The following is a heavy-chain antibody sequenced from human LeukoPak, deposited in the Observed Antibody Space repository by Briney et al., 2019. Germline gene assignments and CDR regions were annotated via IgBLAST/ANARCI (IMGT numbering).Heavy chain of an antibody. CDR1: VYTFTNYG. D-gene: IGHD6-13*01. CDR3: ARGYSSSWYFDY. Sequence: ASVKVSCKASVYTFTNYGISGVGQAPGQGLEWMGWISAYNGNTNYAQKLQGRVTMTTDTSMSTAYMELRSLRSDDPAVYYCARGYSSSWYFDYWGQGTLVTVSS. CDR2: ISAYNGNT. V-gene: IGHV1-18*04. J-gene: IGHJ4*02.